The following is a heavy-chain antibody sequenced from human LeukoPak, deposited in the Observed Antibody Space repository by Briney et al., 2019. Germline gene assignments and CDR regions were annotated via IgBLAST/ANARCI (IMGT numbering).Heavy chain of an antibody. D-gene: IGHD2/OR15-2a*01. V-gene: IGHV3-73*01. Sequence: PGGSLRLSCAASGFNFSGSAMHWVRQASGKGLEWVGRIRSKTNNYATAFTASVKGRFTIYRDDSKNTAYLQMNSLKTEDTAVYYCSTKNDYGVYWGQGTLVTVSS. CDR3: STKNDYGVY. CDR1: GFNFSGSA. J-gene: IGHJ4*02. CDR2: IRSKTNNYAT.